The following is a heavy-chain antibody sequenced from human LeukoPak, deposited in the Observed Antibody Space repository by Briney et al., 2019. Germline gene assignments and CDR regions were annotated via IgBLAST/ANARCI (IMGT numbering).Heavy chain of an antibody. CDR1: GGSISSGGYY. V-gene: IGHV4-31*01. CDR3: ATGGGDIMYSGGGGQFDY. J-gene: IGHJ4*02. Sequence: SQTLSLTCTVSGGSISSGGYYWSCIRQHPGKGLEWIGYIYYSGSTYYNPSFKSPVTISVDTSKNQFSLKLRSVTAADPGVYYCATGGGDIMYSGGGGQFDYWGQGTLVTVSS. D-gene: IGHD6-19*01. CDR2: IYYSGST.